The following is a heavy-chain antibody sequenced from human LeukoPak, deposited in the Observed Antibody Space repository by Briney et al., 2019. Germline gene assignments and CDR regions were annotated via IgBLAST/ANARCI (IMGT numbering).Heavy chain of an antibody. CDR1: GFTFSSYS. CDR3: ARDPGYCSSTSCYRWLVDY. V-gene: IGHV3-21*01. Sequence: PGGSLRLSCAASGFTFSSYSMNWVRQAPGKGLEWVSSISSSNSYIYYADSVKGRFTISRDNAKNLLYLQMNSLRAEDTAVYYCARDPGYCSSTSCYRWLVDYWGQGTLVTVSS. D-gene: IGHD2-2*02. J-gene: IGHJ4*02. CDR2: ISSSNSYI.